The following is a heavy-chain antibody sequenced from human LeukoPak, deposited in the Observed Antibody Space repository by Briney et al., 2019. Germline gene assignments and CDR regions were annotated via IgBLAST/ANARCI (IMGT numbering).Heavy chain of an antibody. Sequence: ASVKVSCKASGYTFTSYGISWVRQAPGQGLEWMGWSSAYNGNTNYAQKLQGRVTMTTDTSTSTAYMELRSLRSDDTAVYYCARFGIGASGSQGNAFDIWGQGTMVTVSS. D-gene: IGHD1-26*01. V-gene: IGHV1-18*01. J-gene: IGHJ3*02. CDR3: ARFGIGASGSQGNAFDI. CDR1: GYTFTSYG. CDR2: SSAYNGNT.